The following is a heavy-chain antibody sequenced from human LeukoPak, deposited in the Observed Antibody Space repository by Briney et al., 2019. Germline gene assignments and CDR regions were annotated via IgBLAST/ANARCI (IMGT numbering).Heavy chain of an antibody. D-gene: IGHD3-22*01. Sequence: GGSLRLSCAASKFTFTNYDMNWVRQAPGKWLEWVSAISGSGVSTYYADSVKGRFTISRDNSKNTLYLQMNSLRAEDTAVYYCAKDGYYDSSAYYYVRYFDLWGRGTLVTVSS. V-gene: IGHV3-23*01. CDR3: AKDGYYDSSAYYYVRYFDL. CDR2: ISGSGVST. J-gene: IGHJ2*01. CDR1: KFTFTNYD.